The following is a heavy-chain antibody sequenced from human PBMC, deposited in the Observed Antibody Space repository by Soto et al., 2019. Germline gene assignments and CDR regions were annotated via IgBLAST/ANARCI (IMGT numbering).Heavy chain of an antibody. CDR2: IYWDDSK. V-gene: IGHV2-5*02. J-gene: IGHJ4*02. CDR1: GFSLTTDRVG. Sequence: QITLKESGPTLVKPTHTLTLTCTFSGFSLTTDRVGVGWIRQPPGEALEWLAVIYWDDSKTYRPSLESRLTITKDTSKNPVALTMTNMDYLDTATYYCAHAYGGRSLYWGQGTLVTVSS. CDR3: AHAYGGRSLY. D-gene: IGHD1-26*01.